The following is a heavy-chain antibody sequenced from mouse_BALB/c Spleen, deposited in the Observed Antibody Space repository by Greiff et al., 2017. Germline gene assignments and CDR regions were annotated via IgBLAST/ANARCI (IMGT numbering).Heavy chain of an antibody. Sequence: EVQLVESGGGLVKPGGSLKLSCAASGFTFSDYYMYWVRQTPEKRLEWVATISDGGSYTYYPDSVKGRFTISRDNAKNNLYLQMSSLKSEDTAMYYCARDGDGNYAMDYWGQGTSVTVSS. D-gene: IGHD2-1*01. V-gene: IGHV5-4*02. CDR3: ARDGDGNYAMDY. CDR1: GFTFSDYY. CDR2: ISDGGSYT. J-gene: IGHJ4*01.